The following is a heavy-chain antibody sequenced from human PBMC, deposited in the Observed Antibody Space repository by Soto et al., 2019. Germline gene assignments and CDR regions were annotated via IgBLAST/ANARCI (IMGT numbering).Heavy chain of an antibody. CDR3: VTDRCGGMDV. J-gene: IGHJ6*01. Sequence: EVQLVESGGGMVMPGGSLRLSCAASGFTFSDAWMTWIRQAPGKGLQCVGRIKRKIDGETTDYAAPVKGRFTISRDDSKNTLYLQMNSLKVEDTAMYYCVTDRCGGMDVWGQGTTVTVSS. D-gene: IGHD1-26*01. CDR2: IKRKIDGETT. CDR1: GFTFSDAW. V-gene: IGHV3-15*01.